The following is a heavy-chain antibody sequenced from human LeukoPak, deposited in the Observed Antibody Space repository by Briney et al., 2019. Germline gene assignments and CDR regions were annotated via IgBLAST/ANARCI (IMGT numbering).Heavy chain of an antibody. V-gene: IGHV3-66*01. Sequence: PGGSLRLSCAASGFSVNNYYMSWVCQAPGKGLEWVSVFYSGGGTQYVDSVKGRFTISRDTSKNTVYLQMNSLRAEDTAVYFCARSTLMVQGGFENWGQGTLVTVSS. J-gene: IGHJ4*02. D-gene: IGHD2-8*01. CDR2: FYSGGGT. CDR1: GFSVNNYY. CDR3: ARSTLMVQGGFEN.